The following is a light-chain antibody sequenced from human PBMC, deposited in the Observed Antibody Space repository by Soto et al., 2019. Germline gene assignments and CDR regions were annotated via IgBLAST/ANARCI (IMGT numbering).Light chain of an antibody. CDR2: AAS. CDR1: QGISSY. Sequence: AIRMTQSPSSLSASTGDRVTITCRASQGISSYLAWYQQKPGKAPKLLIYAASTLQSGVPSRFSGSGSGTDFTLTISCLQSEDFATYYCQQYYSYPLTFGQGPKVDIK. V-gene: IGKV1-8*01. CDR3: QQYYSYPLT. J-gene: IGKJ1*01.